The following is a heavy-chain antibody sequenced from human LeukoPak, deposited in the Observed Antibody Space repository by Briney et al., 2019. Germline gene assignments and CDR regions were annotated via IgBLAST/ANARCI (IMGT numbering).Heavy chain of an antibody. CDR2: FDPEDGET. V-gene: IGHV1-24*01. CDR3: ATDPGGYDPYFDY. Sequence: ASVKVSCKVSGYTLTELSMHWVRQAPGKGLEWMGGFDPEDGETIYAQKFQGRVTMTEDTSTDAAYMELSSLRSEDTAVYYCATDPGGYDPYFDYWGQGTLVTVSS. CDR1: GYTLTELS. J-gene: IGHJ4*02. D-gene: IGHD5-12*01.